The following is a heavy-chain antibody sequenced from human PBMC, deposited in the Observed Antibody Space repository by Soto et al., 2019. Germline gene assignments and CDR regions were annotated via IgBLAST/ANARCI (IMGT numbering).Heavy chain of an antibody. CDR2: IIPMFGTA. J-gene: IGHJ4*02. V-gene: IGHV1-69*01. CDR3: ARQFDYESSGYYYPY. Sequence: QVQLVQSGAEVKKPGSSVKVSCKAYGGTFSRYAISWVRQAPGQGLEWMGGIIPMFGTANYAQKFQGRVTITAVESTSTAYMELSSLRSEDTAVYYCARQFDYESSGYYYPYWGQGTLVTVSS. D-gene: IGHD3-22*01. CDR1: GGTFSRYA.